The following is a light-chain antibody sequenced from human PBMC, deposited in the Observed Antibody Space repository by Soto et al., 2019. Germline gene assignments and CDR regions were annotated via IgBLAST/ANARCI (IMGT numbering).Light chain of an antibody. CDR3: QQYDAWPVA. CDR1: QGVRTN. V-gene: IGKV3-15*01. Sequence: EMVVTQSPVTLSVSPGERATLSCRASQGVRTNVAWYQQKPRQAPRLLIYSASTRAPGVPARVGGSGSGTELSLTISNLQSEDFAVYYCQQYDAWPVAFGQGTKLEIK. CDR2: SAS. J-gene: IGKJ2*01.